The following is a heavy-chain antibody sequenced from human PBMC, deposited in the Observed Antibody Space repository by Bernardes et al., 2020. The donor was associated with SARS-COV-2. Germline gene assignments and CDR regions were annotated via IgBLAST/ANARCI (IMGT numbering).Heavy chain of an antibody. CDR2: ISYDGSNK. D-gene: IGHD5-18*01. CDR3: AKDTVYDVRLRGYSYGKGGLFDP. Sequence: GGSLRLSCAASGFTFSSYGMHWVRQAPGKGLEWVAVISYDGSNKYYADSVKGRFTISRDNSKNTLYLQMNSLRAEDTAVYYCAKDTVYDVRLRGYSYGKGGLFDPWGQGTLVNVSS. J-gene: IGHJ5*02. V-gene: IGHV3-30*18. CDR1: GFTFSSYG.